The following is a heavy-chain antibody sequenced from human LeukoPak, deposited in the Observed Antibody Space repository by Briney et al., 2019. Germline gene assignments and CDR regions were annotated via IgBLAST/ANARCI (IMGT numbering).Heavy chain of an antibody. V-gene: IGHV3-9*01. D-gene: IGHD3-10*01. CDR3: AAGAGITRY. CDR1: GLIFYDYA. J-gene: IGHJ4*02. CDR2: ITWNSGSI. Sequence: GVSLRLSCAASGLIFYDYAMHWVRQAPGKGLEWVSGITWNSGSIAYAGSVKGRFTISRDNAKNSLYLQVNSLRSEDTALYYCAAGAGITRYWGQGTLVTVSS.